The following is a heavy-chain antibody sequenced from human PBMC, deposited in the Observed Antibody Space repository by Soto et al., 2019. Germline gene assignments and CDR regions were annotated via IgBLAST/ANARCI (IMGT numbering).Heavy chain of an antibody. CDR3: ARDRDSSGYFVLDY. CDR2: ISHGGSKK. J-gene: IGHJ4*02. D-gene: IGHD3-22*01. CDR1: GFTLGSVA. V-gene: IGHV3-30-3*01. Sequence: GGSLRLSSAAPGFTLGSVAMHWVRQAPGKGPEWLSVISHGGSKKSDEDSVKGRLSISRDHFKNTLYLPMTILRAKDTAAHYGARDRDSSGYFVLDYWGEVTLVNVSS.